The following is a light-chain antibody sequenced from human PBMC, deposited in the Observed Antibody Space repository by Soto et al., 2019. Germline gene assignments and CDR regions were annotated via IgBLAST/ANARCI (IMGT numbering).Light chain of an antibody. CDR2: GAS. CDR3: HQYGSSPLT. J-gene: IGKJ3*01. V-gene: IGKV3-20*01. Sequence: EIVLTQAPGTLSLSPGERATLTCRASHSVTTSYLAWYQQKPDQAPRLLMYGASSRATGIPDRFSGSGSGTYFTLTSSRLEPEDFAVYYCHQYGSSPLTFGPGNKVDLQ. CDR1: HSVTTSY.